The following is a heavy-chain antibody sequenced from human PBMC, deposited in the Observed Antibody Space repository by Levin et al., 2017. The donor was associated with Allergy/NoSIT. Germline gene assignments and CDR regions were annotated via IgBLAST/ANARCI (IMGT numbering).Heavy chain of an antibody. J-gene: IGHJ5*02. CDR3: ARRRWEYYGRSGYPLFDP. D-gene: IGHD3-22*01. Sequence: SGPTLVKPTQTLTLTCSFSGFSLSSSKMGVGWFRPPPGKALEWLALLYWDDEKRYSPSLSSRLTITKDTSRNQVVLTMTNMDPADTATYYCARRRWEYYGRSGYPLFDPWGQGTMVTVSS. CDR2: LYWDDEK. V-gene: IGHV2-5*02. CDR1: GFSLSSSKMG.